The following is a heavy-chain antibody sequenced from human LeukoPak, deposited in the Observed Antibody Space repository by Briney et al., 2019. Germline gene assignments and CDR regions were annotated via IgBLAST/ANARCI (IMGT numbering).Heavy chain of an antibody. CDR2: VYYDGTS. CDR1: GGSINSHSYY. D-gene: IGHD5-24*01. Sequence: SETLSLTCTVSGGSINSHSYYWGWLRQPPGKGLEWIGSVYYDGTSYSNPSLKTRAAIFVDTSRDQFSLDLSFVTAADTALYYCVRHISTNTGYFDSCGQGTVVSVSS. J-gene: IGHJ4*02. CDR3: VRHISTNTGYFDS. V-gene: IGHV4-39*01.